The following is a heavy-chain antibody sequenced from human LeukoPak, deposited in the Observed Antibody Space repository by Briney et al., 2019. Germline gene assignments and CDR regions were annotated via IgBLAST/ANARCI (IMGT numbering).Heavy chain of an antibody. V-gene: IGHV3-53*01. CDR1: GFTVSTNY. Sequence: GGSLRLSCAAAGFTVSTNYMSWVRQAPGKGLEWVSIIYSGGSTYYADSVKGRFTISRDNSKNTLYLQMNSLRAEDTAVYYCAKPSSGWWTFDYWGQGTLVTVSS. J-gene: IGHJ4*02. CDR2: IYSGGST. D-gene: IGHD6-19*01. CDR3: AKPSSGWWTFDY.